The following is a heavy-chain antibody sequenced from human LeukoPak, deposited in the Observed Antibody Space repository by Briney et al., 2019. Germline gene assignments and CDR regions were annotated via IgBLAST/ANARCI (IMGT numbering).Heavy chain of an antibody. CDR2: ISPDGSEK. Sequence: GGSLRLSCAASGFTFTTYWMSWVRQAPGKGLEWVAKISPDGSEKYYVDSVKGRFTISRDNAKNSLDLQMSSLRADDTAVYYCARGGSSRFDQWGQGTLLTVSS. V-gene: IGHV3-7*04. CDR3: ARGGSSRFDQ. J-gene: IGHJ4*02. CDR1: GFTFTTYW. D-gene: IGHD6-13*01.